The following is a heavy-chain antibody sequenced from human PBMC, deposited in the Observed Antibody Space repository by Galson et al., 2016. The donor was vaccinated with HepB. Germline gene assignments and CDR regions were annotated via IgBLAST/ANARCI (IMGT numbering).Heavy chain of an antibody. CDR1: GFKLSHYA. D-gene: IGHD3-9*01. V-gene: IGHV3-9*01. CDR2: ISWDGTTI. J-gene: IGHJ4*02. CDR3: ARGYYDNSFDY. Sequence: SLRLSCAASGFKLSHYAMHWVRQGPDKGLEWVAGISWDGTTIAYADSVKGRFTISSDNDRTSLYLQMSSLRDEDTAVYYCARGYYDNSFDYLGQGALVTVSS.